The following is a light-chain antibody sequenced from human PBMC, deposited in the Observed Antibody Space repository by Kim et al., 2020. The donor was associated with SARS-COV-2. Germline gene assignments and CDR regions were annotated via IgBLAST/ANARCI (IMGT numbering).Light chain of an antibody. V-gene: IGKV3-20*01. CDR2: GAS. J-gene: IGKJ2*03. CDR3: QQYGGSLYS. CDR1: QSIRSNS. Sequence: FTPGERATLSCRASQSIRSNSLAWYQQKPGQAPRLLIYGASRRAIGIPDRFSGSGSGTDFSLTISRLEPEDFAVYYCQQYGGSLYSFGQGTKLEI.